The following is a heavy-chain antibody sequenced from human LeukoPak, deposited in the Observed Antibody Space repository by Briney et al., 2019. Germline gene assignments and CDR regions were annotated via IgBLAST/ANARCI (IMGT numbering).Heavy chain of an antibody. V-gene: IGHV3-23*01. D-gene: IGHD1-26*01. Sequence: GGSLRLSCTASGFTFSSYAMSWVRQAPGKGLEWVSTISGSGGSTNYAGSVKDRFTISRDNSNNTLHLQMNSLRVEDTAVYYCAKYLVGASQVGRTNFDLWGQGTLVTVSS. CDR2: ISGSGGST. CDR3: AKYLVGASQVGRTNFDL. J-gene: IGHJ4*02. CDR1: GFTFSSYA.